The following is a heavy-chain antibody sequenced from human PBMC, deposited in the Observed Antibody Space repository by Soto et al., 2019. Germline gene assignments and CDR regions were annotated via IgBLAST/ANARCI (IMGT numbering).Heavy chain of an antibody. V-gene: IGHV1-46*01. Sequence: SGRVSCVASGCPFTSAYMLWLRQAPGQGLDWMGIINPSGGSTSYAQKFQGRVTMTRDTSTSTVYMELSSLRSEDTAVYYCASDYWDIVLMVYAPTRMAGLVQRPSVTVSS. CDR1: GCPFTSAY. CDR2: INPSGGST. J-gene: IGHJ6*02. D-gene: IGHD2-8*01. CDR3: ASDYWDIVLMVYAPTRMAG.